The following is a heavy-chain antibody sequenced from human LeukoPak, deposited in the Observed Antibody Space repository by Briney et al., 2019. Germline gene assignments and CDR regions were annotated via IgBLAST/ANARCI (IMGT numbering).Heavy chain of an antibody. CDR1: GFPFSGYT. V-gene: IGHV3-48*04. CDR2: ISSSSRNI. D-gene: IGHD5-24*01. Sequence: GGSLRLSCAASGFPFSGYTMNWVRQAPGKGLEWVSYISSSSRNIFYADSVKGRFTISRDNAKNSLYLQMNSLRAEDTAVYYCARERKDGYLYDAYDIWGRGTMVTVSS. J-gene: IGHJ3*02. CDR3: ARERKDGYLYDAYDI.